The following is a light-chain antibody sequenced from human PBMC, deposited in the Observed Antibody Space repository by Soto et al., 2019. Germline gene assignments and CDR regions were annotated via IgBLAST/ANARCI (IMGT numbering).Light chain of an antibody. V-gene: IGKV1-5*01. CDR1: QSISSW. Sequence: DIQMTQSPSALSASVGDRVTITCRASQSISSWLAWYQHKPGKAPELLIYDASRFKSGVPSRFSGSGSGTEFTLTISGLQPDDFTTYYCQQYNSFSITFGQRTRLEIK. CDR2: DAS. J-gene: IGKJ5*01. CDR3: QQYNSFSIT.